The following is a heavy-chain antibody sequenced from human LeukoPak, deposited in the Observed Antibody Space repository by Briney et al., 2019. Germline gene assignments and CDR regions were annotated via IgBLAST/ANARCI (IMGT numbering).Heavy chain of an antibody. CDR2: INPDGRDT. J-gene: IGHJ6*02. CDR1: GFTFNRCW. D-gene: IGHD6-19*01. V-gene: IGHV3-7*01. Sequence: GGSLRLSCVVSGFTFNRCWMNWVRQAPGKGLEWVAHINPDGRDTYYVDSVKGRFTISRDNAKNTLYLQMNSLRAEDTAVYYCARDVVSEAVAGVYYYYGMDVWGQGTTVTVSS. CDR3: ARDVVSEAVAGVYYYYGMDV.